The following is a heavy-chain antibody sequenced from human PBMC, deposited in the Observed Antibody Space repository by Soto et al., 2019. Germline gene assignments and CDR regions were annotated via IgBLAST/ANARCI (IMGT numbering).Heavy chain of an antibody. J-gene: IGHJ5*02. CDR2: IHYSGST. V-gene: IGHV4-59*08. CDR1: GASISSYY. D-gene: IGHD1-1*01. Sequence: SETLSLTCTVSGASISSYYWSWIRQPPGKGLEWLGYIHYSGSTNYNPSLKSRLTISVDTSKNQISLKLTSVTAADAAVYFCATCVNNLDSWFDPWGQGTLVTVSS. CDR3: ATCVNNLDSWFDP.